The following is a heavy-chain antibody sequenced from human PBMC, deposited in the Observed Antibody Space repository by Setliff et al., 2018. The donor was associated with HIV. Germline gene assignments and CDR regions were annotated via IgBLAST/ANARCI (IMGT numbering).Heavy chain of an antibody. CDR3: ATLYFGENQAFRHVFDI. CDR1: GGSISSSNW. D-gene: IGHD3-10*01. V-gene: IGHV3-15*01. CDR2: IKSRADGGTT. J-gene: IGHJ3*02. Sequence: ETLSLTCAVSGGSISSSNWWSWVRQAPGKGLEWVGRIKSRADGGTTDYAAPVKGRFTISRDDSKNTLYLQMHSLKTEDTAVYYCATLYFGENQAFRHVFDIWGQGTMVTVSS.